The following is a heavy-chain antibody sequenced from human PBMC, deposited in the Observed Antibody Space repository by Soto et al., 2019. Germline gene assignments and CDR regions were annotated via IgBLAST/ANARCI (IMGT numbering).Heavy chain of an antibody. CDR2: INGDGRIT. J-gene: IGHJ6*03. V-gene: IGHV3-74*01. D-gene: IGHD1-1*01. Sequence: EVQLVESGGGLVQPGGSLRLSCAASGFTFSSYWMHWVRQVPGKGLVWVSRINGDGRITTYADSVKGRFTVSRDNAKNTLFLEMNSLRAEDTAVYYCARVGTGYYYKDVWGKGTTVTGSS. CDR1: GFTFSSYW. CDR3: ARVGTGYYYKDV.